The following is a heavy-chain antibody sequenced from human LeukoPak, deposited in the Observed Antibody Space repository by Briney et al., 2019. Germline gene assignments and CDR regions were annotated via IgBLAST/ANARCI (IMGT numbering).Heavy chain of an antibody. V-gene: IGHV3-30*18. CDR2: ISHDGSNK. CDR3: AKGGTYRDYFDY. J-gene: IGHJ4*02. D-gene: IGHD3-16*01. CDR1: GFTFSSYA. Sequence: PGRSLRLSCAVSGFTFSSYAMHWVRQAPGKGLEWVALISHDGSNKYYADSVKVRFTISRDNSKNTLYLQMNSLRAEDTAVYYCAKGGTYRDYFDYWGQGTLVTVSS.